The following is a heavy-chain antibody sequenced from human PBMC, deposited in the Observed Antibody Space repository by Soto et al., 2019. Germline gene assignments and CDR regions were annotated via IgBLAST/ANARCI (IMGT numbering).Heavy chain of an antibody. Sequence: LRLSCAASGFTFSSYNMNWVRQAPGKGLEWVSSISSRSDYIYYAHSVKGRFTISRDNAKNSLFLQMNSLRAEDSAVYFCARALRMRVTPTGRLDYWGQGTMVTVYS. CDR3: ARALRMRVTPTGRLDY. D-gene: IGHD4-4*01. CDR1: GFTFSSYN. V-gene: IGHV3-21*01. J-gene: IGHJ4*02. CDR2: ISSRSDYI.